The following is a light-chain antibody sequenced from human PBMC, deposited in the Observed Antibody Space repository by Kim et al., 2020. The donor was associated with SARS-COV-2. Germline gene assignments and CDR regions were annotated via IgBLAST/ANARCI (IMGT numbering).Light chain of an antibody. CDR3: QQSYSTPYT. V-gene: IGKV1-39*01. Sequence: DIQMTQSPSSLSASVGDRVTITCRASQSIRSYLNWYQQKPGKAPELLIYAASSLQSGVPSRFSGSGSGTDFTLTISSLQPEDFATYYCQQSYSTPYTFGGGTKVDIK. CDR2: AAS. CDR1: QSIRSY. J-gene: IGKJ4*01.